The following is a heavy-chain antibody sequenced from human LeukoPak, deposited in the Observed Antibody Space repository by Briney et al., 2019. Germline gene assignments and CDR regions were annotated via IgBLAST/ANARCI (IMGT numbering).Heavy chain of an antibody. CDR2: IKGTTDGGTT. CDR3: AAGTGTSDLDY. CDR1: GFSFNNAW. V-gene: IGHV3-15*01. D-gene: IGHD1-7*01. J-gene: IGHJ4*02. Sequence: PXGSXXLSCAASGFSFNNAWMSWVRQAPGKGLEWVGRIKGTTDGGTTDYSALVKGRFTLSRDDSKNTVYLQMNSLKTEDTAVYYCAAGTGTSDLDYWGQGTLVTVSS.